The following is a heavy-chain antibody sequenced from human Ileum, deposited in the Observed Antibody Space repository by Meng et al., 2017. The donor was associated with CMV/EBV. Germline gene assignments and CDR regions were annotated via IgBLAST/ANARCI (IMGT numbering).Heavy chain of an antibody. Sequence: GESLKISCEGSGYSFTSYWIGWVRQTPGKGLEWMGIIYPGDSDTRYSPSFQGQVTISADKSTSTAYLQRSSLKASDTAVYYCARRSSSWLYWGQGTLVTVSS. D-gene: IGHD6-13*01. V-gene: IGHV5-51*01. CDR3: ARRSSSWLY. CDR1: GYSFTSYW. J-gene: IGHJ4*02. CDR2: IYPGDSDT.